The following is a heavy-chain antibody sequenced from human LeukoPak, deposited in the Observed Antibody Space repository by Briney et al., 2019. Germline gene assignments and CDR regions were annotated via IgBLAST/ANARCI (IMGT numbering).Heavy chain of an antibody. D-gene: IGHD2-15*01. CDR1: GFTFSRYW. V-gene: IGHV3-7*01. Sequence: NPGVSLRLSCAASGFTFSRYWMTWVRQSPGKGLEGVANINQDGSEKYYGDSVTGRFTISRDKAATSLFLQMNSLRADDTGVYYCARAREAPANVFPDHWGQGVVVTVSS. CDR2: INQDGSEK. CDR3: ARAREAPANVFPDH. J-gene: IGHJ4*02.